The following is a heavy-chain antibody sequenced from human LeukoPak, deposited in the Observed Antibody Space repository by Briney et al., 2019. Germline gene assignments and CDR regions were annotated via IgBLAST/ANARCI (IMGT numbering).Heavy chain of an antibody. CDR3: ARDRFLEP. V-gene: IGHV4-59*11. D-gene: IGHD3-3*01. CDR1: GGSINNHH. CDR2: IYDTGST. Sequence: PSETLSLTCTVSGGSINNHHWSWIRQPPGKRLEWIGYIYDTGSTNYNPSLQSRVTISVDTSKNQFSLQLTSVTAADTAVYYCARDRFLEPWGQGTLVTVSS. J-gene: IGHJ4*02.